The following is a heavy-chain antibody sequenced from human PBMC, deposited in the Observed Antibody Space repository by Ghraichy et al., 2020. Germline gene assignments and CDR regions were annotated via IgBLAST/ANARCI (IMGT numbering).Heavy chain of an antibody. D-gene: IGHD1-1*01. J-gene: IGHJ4*02. CDR1: GYTFTDYY. CDR3: ARETTPISWPTYGGWFDY. Sequence: ASVKVSCKASGYTFTDYYIHWVRQAPGQGLEWMGWINPTTGGTHFAQNFQGRVTVTRDTSIATVYMDLTSLRSDDAAVYYCARETTPISWPTYGGWFDYWGQGTLVSVSS. V-gene: IGHV1-2*02. CDR2: INPTTGGT.